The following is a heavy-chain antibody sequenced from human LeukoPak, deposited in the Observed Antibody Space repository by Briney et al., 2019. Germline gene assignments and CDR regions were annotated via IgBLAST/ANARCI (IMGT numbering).Heavy chain of an antibody. D-gene: IGHD4-17*01. Sequence: GGSLRLSCSASRFTFSSYTMNWVRQAPGKGLEWVSSIDPGSTYIYYADSVKGRFTISRDNAQNSLYLQMNSLRAEDTAVYYCTRGSYGDYEYWGQGTLVTVSS. CDR2: IDPGSTYI. J-gene: IGHJ4*02. CDR3: TRGSYGDYEY. V-gene: IGHV3-21*01. CDR1: RFTFSSYT.